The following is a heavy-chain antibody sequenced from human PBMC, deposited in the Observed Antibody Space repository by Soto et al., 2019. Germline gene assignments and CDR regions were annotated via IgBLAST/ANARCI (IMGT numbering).Heavy chain of an antibody. J-gene: IGHJ6*03. Sequence: GGSLRLSCAASGFTFSSYWMSWVRQAPGKGLEWVANIKQDGSEKYYVDSVKGRFTISRDNAKNSLYLQMNSLRAEDTAVYYCARDRFDTAMVIEWGDYYYMDVWGKGTTVTVSS. CDR1: GFTFSSYW. CDR2: IKQDGSEK. D-gene: IGHD5-18*01. V-gene: IGHV3-7*01. CDR3: ARDRFDTAMVIEWGDYYYMDV.